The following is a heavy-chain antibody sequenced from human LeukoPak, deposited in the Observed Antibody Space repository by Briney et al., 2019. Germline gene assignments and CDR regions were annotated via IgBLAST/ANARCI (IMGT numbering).Heavy chain of an antibody. CDR1: GLSFNSCG. CDR3: AKGSGGSGSFYNHFDC. D-gene: IGHD3-10*01. V-gene: IGHV3-30*18. CDR2: ISSDGSNK. J-gene: IGHJ4*02. Sequence: GGSLRLSCAASGLSFNSCGMHWVRQAPGKGLEWVADISSDGSNKYYADSVTGRFTISRDNSKNTLSLQMNSLRTEDTAVFYCAKGSGGSGSFYNHFDCWGEGTVVTVSS.